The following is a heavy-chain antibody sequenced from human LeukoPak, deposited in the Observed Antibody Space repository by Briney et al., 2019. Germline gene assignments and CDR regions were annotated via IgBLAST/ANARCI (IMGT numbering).Heavy chain of an antibody. CDR3: ARHNGFDRGYYYSMDV. J-gene: IGHJ6*03. CDR2: VYTSGIT. CDR1: GGFINSYY. Sequence: SETLSLTCTVSGGFINSYYWSWIRQPAGKGLEWIGRVYTSGITNYNPSLKSRITMSVDTSKNQFSLKLTSVTASDTAVYYCARHNGFDRGYYYSMDVWGKGTTVTVSS. D-gene: IGHD3-9*01. V-gene: IGHV4-4*07.